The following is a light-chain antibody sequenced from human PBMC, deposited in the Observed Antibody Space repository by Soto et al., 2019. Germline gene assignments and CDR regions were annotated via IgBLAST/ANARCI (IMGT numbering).Light chain of an antibody. CDR2: ATS. CDR1: QSVDRY. V-gene: IGKV1-39*01. J-gene: IGKJ1*01. CDR3: QQTYSTPPT. Sequence: DIQMTQSPSSLSGSIGDRVTMTCRASQSVDRYLNWYQQKPGTAPDLLIYATSSLHSGVPSRFSGSGSGTNFTLTISGLQREDSATYYCQQTYSTPPTFGQGTKVEIK.